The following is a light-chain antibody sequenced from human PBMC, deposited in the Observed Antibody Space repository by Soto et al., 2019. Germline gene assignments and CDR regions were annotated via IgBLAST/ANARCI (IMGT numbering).Light chain of an antibody. CDR3: QSYDSSLSSVV. J-gene: IGLJ2*01. Sequence: QSVLTQPPSVSGAPRQRVTISCSGSSSNIGSNAVNWYQQFPGTAPKLLIYGNNNRPSGVPDRFSDSKSGTSASLAITGLQAEDEADYYCQSYDSSLSSVVFGGGTKVTVL. CDR2: GNN. CDR1: SSNIGSNA. V-gene: IGLV1-40*01.